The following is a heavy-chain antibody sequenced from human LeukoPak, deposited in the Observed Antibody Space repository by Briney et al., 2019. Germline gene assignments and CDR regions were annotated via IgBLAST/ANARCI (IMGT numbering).Heavy chain of an antibody. J-gene: IGHJ4*02. D-gene: IGHD3-10*01. CDR3: ARLRWPRGGRSSFDY. CDR1: GYTFTNYW. V-gene: IGHV5-51*01. Sequence: GESLKISCKGSGYTFTNYWIAWVRQMPGKGLEWMGIIYPGDSDTRYSPSFQGQVTFSADKSISTAYLQWSSLKASDTAMYYCARLRWPRGGRSSFDYWGQGALVTVSS. CDR2: IYPGDSDT.